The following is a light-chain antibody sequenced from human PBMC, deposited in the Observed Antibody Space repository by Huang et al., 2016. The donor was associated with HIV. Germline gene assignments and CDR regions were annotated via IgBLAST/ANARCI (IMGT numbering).Light chain of an antibody. CDR2: KVS. Sequence: TQSPVSLPVTLGQSASISCRSSQSLVHSDGNTYVNWFHQRPGQSPRRLIYKVSNRDSGVPDRFSGSGSGTDFTLKISRVEAEDVGVYYCMQGTFWYTFGQGTKVEIK. CDR3: MQGTFWYT. CDR1: QSLVHSDGNTY. J-gene: IGKJ2*01. V-gene: IGKV2-30*02.